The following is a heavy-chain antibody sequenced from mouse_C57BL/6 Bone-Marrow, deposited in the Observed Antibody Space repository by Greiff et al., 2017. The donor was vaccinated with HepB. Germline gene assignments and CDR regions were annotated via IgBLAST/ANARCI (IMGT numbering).Heavy chain of an antibody. CDR1: GYTFTSYG. J-gene: IGHJ4*01. CDR3: ARKITTVVADYYAMDY. V-gene: IGHV1-81*01. D-gene: IGHD1-1*01. Sequence: QVQLQQSGAELARPGASVKLSCKASGYTFTSYGISWVKQRTGQGLEWTGEIYPRSGNTYYNEKLKGKATLTADKSSSTAYMGLRRLTSEDSAVYFCARKITTVVADYYAMDYWGQGTSVTVSS. CDR2: IYPRSGNT.